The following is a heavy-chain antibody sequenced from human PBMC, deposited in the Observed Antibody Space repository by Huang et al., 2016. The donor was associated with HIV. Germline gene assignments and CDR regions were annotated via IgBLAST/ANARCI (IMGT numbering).Heavy chain of an antibody. J-gene: IGHJ4*02. CDR2: VGPEDGET. V-gene: IGHV1-24*01. Sequence: QVQLVQSGAEVKKPGASVKVYCKVSGYTLTELSMHWVRQAPGKGLEWMGVVGPEDGETIYAQKLQGRVTMTEDTSTDTAYMELSSLRSEDTAVYYCATVYRRFRNHDSGDYYFDYWDQGTLVTVSS. CDR3: ATVYRRFRNHDSGDYYFDY. D-gene: IGHD3-22*01. CDR1: GYTLTELS.